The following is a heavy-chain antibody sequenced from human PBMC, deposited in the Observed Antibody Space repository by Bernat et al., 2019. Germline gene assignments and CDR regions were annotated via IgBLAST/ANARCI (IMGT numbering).Heavy chain of an antibody. Sequence: QVQLVESGGGVVQPVRSLRLSCAASGFTFSSYAMHWVRQAPGKGLEWVAVISYDGSNKYYADSVKGRFTISRDNSKNTLYLQMNSLRAEDTAVYYCARGPRYGDYYFDYWGQGTLVTVSS. J-gene: IGHJ4*02. V-gene: IGHV3-30-3*01. CDR1: GFTFSSYA. CDR2: ISYDGSNK. D-gene: IGHD4-17*01. CDR3: ARGPRYGDYYFDY.